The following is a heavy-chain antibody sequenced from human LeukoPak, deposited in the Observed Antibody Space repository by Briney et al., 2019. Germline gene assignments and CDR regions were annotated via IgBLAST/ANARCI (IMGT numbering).Heavy chain of an antibody. CDR2: LYYSGGT. D-gene: IGHD3-22*01. CDR1: GGSSSSYY. V-gene: IGHV4-59*12. CDR3: ARALERYYYDSSGYYAHFDY. J-gene: IGHJ4*01. Sequence: PSETLSLICTVSGGSSSSYYGSWIRQPPGKGLEWIGYLYYSGGTNYNPSLKSRVTISGDTSKNQFSLKLRSVTAADTAVYYCARALERYYYDSSGYYAHFDYWGHGNPVTVSS.